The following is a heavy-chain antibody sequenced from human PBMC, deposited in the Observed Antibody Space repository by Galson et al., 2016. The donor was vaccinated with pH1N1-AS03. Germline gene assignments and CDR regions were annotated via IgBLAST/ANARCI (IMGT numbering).Heavy chain of an antibody. CDR2: IDSDDDK. CDR3: ARVWGAAAGYFDY. J-gene: IGHJ4*02. CDR1: GFSLTSPGVC. V-gene: IGHV2-70*20. D-gene: IGHD6-13*01. Sequence: PALVKPTQTLTLTCSFSGFSLTSPGVCVTWVRQPPGKALEWLATIDSDDDKYYTTSLKTRLTISKDTSKNQVVLTMTNMDPVDTATYYCARVWGAAAGYFDYWARETWSSSPQ.